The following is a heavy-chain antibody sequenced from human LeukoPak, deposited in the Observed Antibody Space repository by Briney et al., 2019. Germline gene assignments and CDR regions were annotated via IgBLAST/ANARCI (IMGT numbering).Heavy chain of an antibody. CDR1: GGSISSGGYS. CDR2: IYYSGST. V-gene: IGHV4-31*03. D-gene: IGHD2-2*01. Sequence: ASETLSLTCTVSGGSISSGGYSWSWIRQHPGKGLEWIGYIYYSGSTYYNPSLKSRVTISVDTSKNQFSLKLSSVTAADTAVYYCARVVRGHFDYWGQGTLVTVSS. J-gene: IGHJ4*02. CDR3: ARVVRGHFDY.